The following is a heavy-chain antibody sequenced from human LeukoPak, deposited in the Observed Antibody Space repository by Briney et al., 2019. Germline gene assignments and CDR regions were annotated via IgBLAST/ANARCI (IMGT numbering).Heavy chain of an antibody. CDR1: GYTFTGYY. Sequence: GASVKVSCEASGYTFTGYYMHWVRQAPGQVLEWMGLINPDGGNTNYAQNFQGRVTLTRDTSTSTVYMELSSLRSEDTAIYYCARIRDGYNDAYDIWGQGTVVTVPS. CDR3: ARIRDGYNDAYDI. CDR2: INPDGGNT. V-gene: IGHV1-46*01. J-gene: IGHJ3*02. D-gene: IGHD5-24*01.